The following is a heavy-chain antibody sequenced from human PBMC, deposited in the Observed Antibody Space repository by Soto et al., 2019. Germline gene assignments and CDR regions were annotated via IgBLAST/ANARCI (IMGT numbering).Heavy chain of an antibody. CDR1: GFTFSSYS. CDR3: ARDFYSSGYYQGYYYYYGMDV. D-gene: IGHD6-19*01. V-gene: IGHV3-21*01. CDR2: ISSSSSYI. Sequence: NPGGSLRLSCAASGFTFSSYSMNWVRQAPGKGLEWVSSISSSSSYIYYADSVKGRFTISRDNAKNSLYLQMNSLRAEDTAVYYCARDFYSSGYYQGYYYYYGMDVWGQGTTVTVSS. J-gene: IGHJ6*02.